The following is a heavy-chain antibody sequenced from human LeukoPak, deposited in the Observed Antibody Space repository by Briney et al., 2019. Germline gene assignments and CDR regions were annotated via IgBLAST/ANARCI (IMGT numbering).Heavy chain of an antibody. CDR2: FDPEDGET. CDR3: ARDDEEFGELSWFDP. D-gene: IGHD3-10*01. V-gene: IGHV1-24*01. Sequence: ASVKVSCKVSGYTLTELSMHWVRQAPGKGLEWMGGFDPEDGETIYAQKFQGRVTMTTDTSTTTAYMELRSLRSDDTAMYYCARDDEEFGELSWFDPWGQGTLVTVSS. J-gene: IGHJ5*02. CDR1: GYTLTELS.